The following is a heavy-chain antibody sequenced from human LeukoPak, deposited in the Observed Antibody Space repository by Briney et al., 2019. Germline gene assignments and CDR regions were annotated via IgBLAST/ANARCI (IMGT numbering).Heavy chain of an antibody. CDR2: IFYTGST. V-gene: IGHV4-59*08. CDR3: ARRTPTETIAGYYYYYMDV. D-gene: IGHD5-24*01. CDR1: GASISSFY. J-gene: IGHJ6*03. Sequence: KTSETPSLTCTVSGASISSFYWSWIRQPPGKGLEWIGYIFYTGSTNYNPSLKSRVTMSVDTSKNQFSLNLSSVTAADTAVYFCARRTPTETIAGYYYYYMDVWGKGTTVTVSS.